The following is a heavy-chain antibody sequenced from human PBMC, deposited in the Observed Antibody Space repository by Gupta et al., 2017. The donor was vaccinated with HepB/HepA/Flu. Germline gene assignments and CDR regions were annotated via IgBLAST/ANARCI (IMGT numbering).Heavy chain of an antibody. V-gene: IGHV3-48*01. D-gene: IGHD2-21*02. J-gene: IGHJ4*02. CDR1: GFSLDNSG. Sequence: DVQVVESGGGWVQPGGSLRLSCTVSGFSLDNSGMTWVRQAPGRGLEWVSHINNVGTKSFADSVKGRFTISRDSVNNALYLQMDSLRVEDTAVYYCTRDPEGDLDFDYWGQGTLVSVSS. CDR3: TRDPEGDLDFDY. CDR2: INNVGTK.